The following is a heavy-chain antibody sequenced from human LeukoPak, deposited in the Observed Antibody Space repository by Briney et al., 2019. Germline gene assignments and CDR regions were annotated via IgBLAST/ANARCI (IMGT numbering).Heavy chain of an antibody. CDR1: GFTFDDYA. Sequence: GGSLRLSCAASGFTFDDYAMHWVRQAPGRGLEWVSGISWNSGSIGYADSVKGRFTISRDNAKNSLYLQMNSLRAEDTALYYCAKDPDGYNSGGLDYFDYWGQGTLVTVSS. CDR3: AKDPDGYNSGGLDYFDY. V-gene: IGHV3-9*01. CDR2: ISWNSGSI. D-gene: IGHD5-24*01. J-gene: IGHJ4*02.